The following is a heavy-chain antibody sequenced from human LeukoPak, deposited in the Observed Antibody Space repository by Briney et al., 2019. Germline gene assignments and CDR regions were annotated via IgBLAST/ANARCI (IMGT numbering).Heavy chain of an antibody. V-gene: IGHV3-21*01. D-gene: IGHD2-2*01. CDR1: GFTFSSYS. CDR2: NSSGSSYI. Sequence: GGSLRLSCAASGFTFSSYSMNWVRQAPGKGLEWVSSNSSGSSYIFYADSVKGRFTISRDNAKNSLYLQMNSLRAEDTAVYYCARRRGDCSSTSCYFYDDYWGQGTLVTVSS. J-gene: IGHJ4*02. CDR3: ARRRGDCSSTSCYFYDDY.